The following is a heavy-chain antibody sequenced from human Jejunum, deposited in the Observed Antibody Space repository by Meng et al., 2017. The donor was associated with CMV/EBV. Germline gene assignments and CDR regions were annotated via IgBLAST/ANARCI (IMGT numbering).Heavy chain of an antibody. Sequence: SGFAFDAYTMTLVRLAPGKGLEWVSSISSQSDNIYYADSLKGRFTISRDNARKSLDLQMERLRAEDTAIYYCAKGGPDSYGTYYFEYWGQGTLVTVSS. V-gene: IGHV3-21*04. CDR1: GFAFDAYT. CDR3: AKGGPDSYGTYYFEY. J-gene: IGHJ4*02. D-gene: IGHD5-18*01. CDR2: ISSQSDNI.